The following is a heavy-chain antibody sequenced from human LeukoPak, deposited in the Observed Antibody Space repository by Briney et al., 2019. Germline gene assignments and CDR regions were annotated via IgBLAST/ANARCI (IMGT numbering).Heavy chain of an antibody. V-gene: IGHV4-34*01. Sequence: SETLSLTCAVYGGSFSGYYWSWIRQPPGKGLEWIGSIYYSGSTYYNPSLKSRVTISVDTSKNQFSLKLSSVTAADTAVYYCARDVYYGSGSYNWFDPWGQGTLVTVSS. CDR2: IYYSGST. D-gene: IGHD3-10*01. CDR1: GGSFSGYY. CDR3: ARDVYYGSGSYNWFDP. J-gene: IGHJ5*02.